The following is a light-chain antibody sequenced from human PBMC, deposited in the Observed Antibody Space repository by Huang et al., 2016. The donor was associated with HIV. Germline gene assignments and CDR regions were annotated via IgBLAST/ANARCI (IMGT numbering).Light chain of an antibody. CDR3: MQALQTPWT. CDR1: QSLLHSDGYNY. Sequence: DVVMTQSPLSLPVTPGEPASISCRSSQSLLHSDGYNYLDWYLQKPGQSPHLLIYLGSNRASGVPYRLSGSGSGTDFTLKISRVEAEDVGVYYCMQALQTPWTFGQGTKVEIK. CDR2: LGS. J-gene: IGKJ1*01. V-gene: IGKV2-28*01.